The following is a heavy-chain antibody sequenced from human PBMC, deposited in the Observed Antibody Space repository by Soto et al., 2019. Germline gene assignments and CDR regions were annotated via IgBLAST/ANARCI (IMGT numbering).Heavy chain of an antibody. Sequence: SETLSLTCTVSGGSISSGGYYWSWIRQHPGKGLEWIGYVSHSGSTYYNPSLKSRVIISVDTSKNQFSLSLTSVTAADTAVYYCAREYTYGSNFFDCWGQGALVTVSS. D-gene: IGHD5-18*01. CDR1: GGSISSGGYY. CDR3: AREYTYGSNFFDC. J-gene: IGHJ4*02. CDR2: VSHSGST. V-gene: IGHV4-31*03.